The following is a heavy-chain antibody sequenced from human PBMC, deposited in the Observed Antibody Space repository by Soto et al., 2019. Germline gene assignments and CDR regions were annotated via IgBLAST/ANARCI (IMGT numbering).Heavy chain of an antibody. CDR1: GFTFSSYA. CDR3: ANGYSGYDFDYYYYMDV. Sequence: PGGSLRLSCAASGFTFSSYAMSWVRQAPGKGLEWVSAISGSGGSTYYADSVKGRFTISRDNSKNTLYLQMNSLRAEDTAVYYCANGYSGYDFDYYYYMDVWGKGTTVTVSS. J-gene: IGHJ6*03. D-gene: IGHD5-12*01. V-gene: IGHV3-23*01. CDR2: ISGSGGST.